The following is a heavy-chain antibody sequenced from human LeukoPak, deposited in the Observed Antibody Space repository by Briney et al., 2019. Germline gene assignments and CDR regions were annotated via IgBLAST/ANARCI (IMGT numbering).Heavy chain of an antibody. CDR3: ARQYCSGGSCYSWFDP. CDR1: GFTFSSYW. V-gene: IGHV3-7*03. J-gene: IGHJ5*02. Sequence: GGSLRLSCAASGFTFSSYWMSWVRQAPGKGLEWVANIKQDGSEKYYVDSVKGRFTISRDNAKNSLYLQMNSLRAEDTAVYYCARQYCSGGSCYSWFDPWGQGTLVTVSS. CDR2: IKQDGSEK. D-gene: IGHD2-15*01.